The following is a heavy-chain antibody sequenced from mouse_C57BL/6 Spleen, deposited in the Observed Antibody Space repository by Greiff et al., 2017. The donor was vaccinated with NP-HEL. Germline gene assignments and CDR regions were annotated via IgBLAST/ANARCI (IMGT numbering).Heavy chain of an antibody. CDR1: GFNIKDYY. V-gene: IGHV14-2*01. Sequence: DVKLVESGAELVKPGASVKLSCTASGFNIKDYYMHWVKQRTEQGLEWIGRIDPEDGETKYAPKFQGKATITADTSSNTAYLQLSSLTSEDTAVYYCARETTVVASMDYWGQGTSVTVSS. J-gene: IGHJ4*01. D-gene: IGHD1-1*01. CDR3: ARETTVVASMDY. CDR2: IDPEDGET.